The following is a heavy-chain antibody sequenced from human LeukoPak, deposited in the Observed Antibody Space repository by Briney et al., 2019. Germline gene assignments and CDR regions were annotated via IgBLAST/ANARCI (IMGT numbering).Heavy chain of an antibody. J-gene: IGHJ4*02. CDR2: IWSDGTNQ. CDR1: GFTFIHYG. CDR3: SRDAQRGFDYSNSLRY. V-gene: IGHV3-33*01. D-gene: IGHD4-11*01. Sequence: GTSLRLSCATSGFTFIHYGMHWVRQAPGKGLAWVGVIWSDGTNQFYADSVKGRLTISRDYSNTLLLQMNSLRAEDTAVYYFSRDAQRGFDYSNSLRYWGQGTLVSVSS.